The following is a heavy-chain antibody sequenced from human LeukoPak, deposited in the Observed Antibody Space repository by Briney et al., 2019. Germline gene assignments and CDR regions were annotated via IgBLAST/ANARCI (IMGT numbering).Heavy chain of an antibody. J-gene: IGHJ4*02. V-gene: IGHV3-53*01. CDR1: GFTVSTNY. CDR2: ISSSGTT. D-gene: IGHD6-19*01. Sequence: GGSLRLSCAASGFTVSTNYMSWVRQVSGEGLEFFSLISSSGTTDYADSVKGRFTISSDNSKNTLYLQMISLRAEDTAVYYCARVRSDSRGWYEFDYWGQGTLVTVSS. CDR3: ARVRSDSRGWYEFDY.